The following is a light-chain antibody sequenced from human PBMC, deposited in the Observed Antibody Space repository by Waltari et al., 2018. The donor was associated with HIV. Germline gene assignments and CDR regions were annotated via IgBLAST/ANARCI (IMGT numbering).Light chain of an antibody. Sequence: QSALTQSASLSGAPGQPITISCTGTSRAVGGYNYLPWYQQHPGKAPNLVIYNVSTRPSGVSNRFSGSKSGNTASLTISGLQAEDEAEYYCSSYTSSNTVIFGGGTRVTVL. J-gene: IGLJ2*01. CDR1: SRAVGGYNY. V-gene: IGLV2-14*01. CDR2: NVS. CDR3: SSYTSSNTVI.